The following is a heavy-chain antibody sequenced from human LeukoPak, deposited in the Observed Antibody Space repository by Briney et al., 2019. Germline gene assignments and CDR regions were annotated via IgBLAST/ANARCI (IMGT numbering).Heavy chain of an antibody. CDR1: GYRFTSYY. V-gene: IGHV1-46*01. J-gene: IGHJ5*02. Sequence: HRASVKVSCKASGYRFTSYYMHWVRQAPGQGLEWMGIINPSGGSTSYAQKFQGRVTMARDTSTSTVYMELSSLRSEDTAVYYCARDSSGWGNYNWSDPWGQGTLVTVSS. CDR3: ARDSSGWGNYNWSDP. D-gene: IGHD6-19*01. CDR2: INPSGGST.